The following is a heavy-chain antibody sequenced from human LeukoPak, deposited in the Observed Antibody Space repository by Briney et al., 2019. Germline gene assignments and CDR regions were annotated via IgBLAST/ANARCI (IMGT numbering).Heavy chain of an antibody. CDR3: SREIRYFDWFQADY. J-gene: IGHJ4*02. D-gene: IGHD3-9*01. CDR2: IRSKAYGGTA. Sequence: PGGSLRLSCAASGFTFSSYAMSWVRQAPGKGLEWVGFIRSKAYGGTAEYAASVKGRFTISRDDSESIAYLQMDSLKAEDTAVYYCSREIRYFDWFQADYWGQGTLVTVSS. V-gene: IGHV3-49*04. CDR1: GFTFSSYA.